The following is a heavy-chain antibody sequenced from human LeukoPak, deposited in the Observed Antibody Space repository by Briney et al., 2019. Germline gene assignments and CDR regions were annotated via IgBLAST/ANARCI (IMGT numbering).Heavy chain of an antibody. D-gene: IGHD2-2*01. J-gene: IGHJ5*02. V-gene: IGHV3-30*03. CDR2: ISYDGSNK. Sequence: PGGSLRLSCAASGFTFSSYGMHWVRQAPGKGLEWVAVISYDGSNKYYADSVKGRFTISRDNSKNTLYLQMNSLKTEDTAVYYCTRRSCSSTSCYVSWFDPWGQGTLVTVSS. CDR3: TRRSCSSTSCYVSWFDP. CDR1: GFTFSSYG.